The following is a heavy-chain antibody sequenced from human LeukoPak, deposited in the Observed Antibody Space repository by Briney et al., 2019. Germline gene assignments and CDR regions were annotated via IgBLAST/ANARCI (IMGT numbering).Heavy chain of an antibody. CDR3: MRGGIGYDSDY. V-gene: IGHV4-30-2*01. Sequence: SETLSLTCTVSGGSISSGAYYCSWLRQPPGKGLEWVGYIRHTGNTYYNPSLKSRVTISADRSKNQFSLNLSSVTAADTAVYYCMRGGIGYDSDYWGQGTLITVSS. CDR2: IRHTGNT. CDR1: GGSISSGAYY. D-gene: IGHD5-12*01. J-gene: IGHJ4*02.